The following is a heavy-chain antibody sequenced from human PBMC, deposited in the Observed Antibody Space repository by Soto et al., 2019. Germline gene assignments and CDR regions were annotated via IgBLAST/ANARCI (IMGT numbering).Heavy chain of an antibody. CDR2: INAGNGNT. J-gene: IGHJ4*02. Sequence: ASVKVSCKASGYTFTSYAMHWVRQAPGQRLEWMGWINAGNGNTKYSQKFQGRVTITRDTSASTAYMELSSLRSEDTAVYYCALVWSRIGDFWSGPSFDYWGQVTLVTVSS. CDR1: GYTFTSYA. D-gene: IGHD3-3*01. CDR3: ALVWSRIGDFWSGPSFDY. V-gene: IGHV1-3*01.